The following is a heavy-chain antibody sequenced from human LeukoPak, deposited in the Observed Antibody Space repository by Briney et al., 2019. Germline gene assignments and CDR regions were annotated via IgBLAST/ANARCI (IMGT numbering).Heavy chain of an antibody. CDR2: ISSSSNYI. CDR1: GFTFSTYS. Sequence: GGSLRLSCAASGFTFSTYSMSWVRQAPGKGLEWVSSISSSSNYIYYADSVKGRFTISRDNTKNSLYLQMNSLRAEDTAVYYCARDPGYCSSTSCYVDYWSQGTLVTVSS. CDR3: ARDPGYCSSTSCYVDY. D-gene: IGHD2-2*01. V-gene: IGHV3-21*01. J-gene: IGHJ4*02.